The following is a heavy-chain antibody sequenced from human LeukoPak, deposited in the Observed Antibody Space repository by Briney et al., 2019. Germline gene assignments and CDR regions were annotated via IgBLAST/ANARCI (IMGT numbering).Heavy chain of an antibody. V-gene: IGHV4-34*01. CDR3: ARGGPYLNCGGDCYSSFAY. J-gene: IGHJ4*02. Sequence: ASETLSLTCAVYGGSFSGYYWSWIRQPPGKGLEWIGEINHSGSTNYNPSLKSRVTISVDTSKNQFSLKLSSVTAADTAVYYCARGGPYLNCGGDCYSSFAYWGQGTLVTVSS. CDR2: INHSGST. CDR1: GGSFSGYY. D-gene: IGHD2-21*02.